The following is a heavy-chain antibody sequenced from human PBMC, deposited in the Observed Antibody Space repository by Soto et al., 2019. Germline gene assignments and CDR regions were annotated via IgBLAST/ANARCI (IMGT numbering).Heavy chain of an antibody. D-gene: IGHD2-21*02. CDR3: TRLYCGGDCDFDS. J-gene: IGHJ4*02. Sequence: GGSLRLSCTASGFTFSGSAMHWFRQASGKGLEWVGRIRDKANSYATAYTASVKGRFTISRDDSKNTAYLQMNSLKTEDTAVYYCTRLYCGGDCDFDSWGQGTLVTVSS. CDR2: IRDKANSYAT. CDR1: GFTFSGSA. V-gene: IGHV3-73*01.